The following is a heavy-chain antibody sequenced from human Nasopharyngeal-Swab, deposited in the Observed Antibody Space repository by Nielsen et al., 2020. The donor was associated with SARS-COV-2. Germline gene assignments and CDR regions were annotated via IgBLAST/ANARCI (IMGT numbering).Heavy chain of an antibody. CDR1: SGSISSGDYY. J-gene: IGHJ4*02. V-gene: IGHV4-30-4*01. D-gene: IGHD4-17*01. CDR3: AGGRMTTVTSLDY. CDR2: IHNNGNA. Sequence: LRLSCTVSSGSISSGDYYWNWIRQSPGKGLEWIGFIHNNGNAYYSPSLKSRVTISIDTSKNQFSLKLNSVTAADTAVCYCAGGRMTTVTSLDYWGQGTLVTVSS.